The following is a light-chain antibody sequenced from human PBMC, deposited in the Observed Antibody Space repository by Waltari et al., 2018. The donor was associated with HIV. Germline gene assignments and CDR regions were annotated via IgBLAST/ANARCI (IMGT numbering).Light chain of an antibody. CDR1: SSDVGSYNL. J-gene: IGLJ1*01. CDR3: CSYTGSSTFYV. Sequence: QSALTQPASVSGSPGQSITISCTGTSSDVGSYNLVSWYQQHPGKAPKLMIYEVSHRPSGVSNRFSGSKSGNTASLTISGLQAEDEADYYCCSYTGSSTFYVFGTGTKVTVL. V-gene: IGLV2-23*02. CDR2: EVS.